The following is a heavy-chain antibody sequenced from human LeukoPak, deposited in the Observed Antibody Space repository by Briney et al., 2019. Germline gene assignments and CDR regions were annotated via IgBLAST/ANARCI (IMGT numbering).Heavy chain of an antibody. CDR2: ISSSSSYI. V-gene: IGHV3-21*01. CDR1: GFTFSSYS. Sequence: GGSLRLSCAASGFTFSSYSMNWVRQAPGKGLEWVSSISSSSSYIYYADSVKGRFTISRDNAKNSLYLQMNSLRAEDTAVYYCATYGDYAPYYYGMDAWGKGTTVTVSS. D-gene: IGHD4-17*01. CDR3: ATYGDYAPYYYGMDA. J-gene: IGHJ6*04.